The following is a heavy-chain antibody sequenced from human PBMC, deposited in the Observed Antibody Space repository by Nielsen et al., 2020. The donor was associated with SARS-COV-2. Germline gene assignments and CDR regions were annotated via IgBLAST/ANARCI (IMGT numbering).Heavy chain of an antibody. CDR2: ISGSGGST. D-gene: IGHD2-2*01. CDR1: GFTFSSYA. CDR3: ARVKGPYCISTTCYARFFDA. J-gene: IGHJ4*02. V-gene: IGHV3-23*01. Sequence: GESLKISCAASGFTFSSYAMSWVRQAPGKGLEWVSAISGSGGSTYYADSVKGRFTISRDNSKSTLYLQMDSLRPDDTAVYYCARVKGPYCISTTCYARFFDAWGQGTLVTVSS.